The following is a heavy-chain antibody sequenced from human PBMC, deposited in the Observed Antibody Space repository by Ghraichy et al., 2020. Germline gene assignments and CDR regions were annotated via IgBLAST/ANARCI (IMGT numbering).Heavy chain of an antibody. D-gene: IGHD3-22*01. V-gene: IGHV5-10-1*01. CDR1: GFSFTSYW. J-gene: IGHJ4*02. CDR3: ARLIYYYDSSGYATPYYFDW. Sequence: GESLNISCKASGFSFTSYWISWVRQMPGKGLEWMGRIDPSDSYTNYSPSFQGHVTISAEKSISTAYLQWSSLKASDTAIYYCARLIYYYDSSGYATPYYFDWWGQGTLVTVSS. CDR2: IDPSDSYT.